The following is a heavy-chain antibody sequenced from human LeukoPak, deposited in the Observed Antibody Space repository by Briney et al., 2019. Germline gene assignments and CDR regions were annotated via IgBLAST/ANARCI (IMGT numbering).Heavy chain of an antibody. CDR2: IYYTGST. CDR1: GGSISSSNYY. D-gene: IGHD5-24*01. J-gene: IGHJ4*02. CDR3: ARQITRDGYDY. Sequence: NPSETLSLTCTVSGGSISSSNYYWAWIRQPPGKGLEWIASIYYTGSTYYNPSLKSRVTISVDTSKNQFSLKLTSVTAADTALYYCARQITRDGYDYWGQGTLVTVSS. V-gene: IGHV4-39*01.